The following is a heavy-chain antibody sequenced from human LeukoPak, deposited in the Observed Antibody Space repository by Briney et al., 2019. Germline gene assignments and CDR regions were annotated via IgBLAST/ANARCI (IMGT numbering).Heavy chain of an antibody. J-gene: IGHJ3*02. CDR3: ARGFLGGPRHSPQPLPSVPVGTAFDI. Sequence: GGSLRLSCAASGFTVSSNYMSWVRQAPGKGLEWVSVIYSGGSTYYADSVKGRFTISRDNSKNTLYLQMNSLRAEDTAVYYCARGFLGGPRHSPQPLPSVPVGTAFDIWGQGTMVNVSS. CDR2: IYSGGST. CDR1: GFTVSSNY. D-gene: IGHD2-21*02. V-gene: IGHV3-66*01.